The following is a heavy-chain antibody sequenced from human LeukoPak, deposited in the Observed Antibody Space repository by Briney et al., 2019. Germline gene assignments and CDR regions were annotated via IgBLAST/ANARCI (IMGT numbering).Heavy chain of an antibody. J-gene: IGHJ4*02. CDR2: ISGSGGST. Sequence: GGSLRLSCAASGFTFSSYAMSWVRQAPGKGLEWVSVISGSGGSTYYADSGKGRFSISRDNSKNTLYLQMNSLRAEDTAVYYCAKGFSGWFQFDYWGQGTLVTVSS. D-gene: IGHD6-19*01. V-gene: IGHV3-23*01. CDR1: GFTFSSYA. CDR3: AKGFSGWFQFDY.